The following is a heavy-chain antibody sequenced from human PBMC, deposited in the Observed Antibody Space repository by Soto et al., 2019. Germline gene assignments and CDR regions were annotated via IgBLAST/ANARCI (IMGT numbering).Heavy chain of an antibody. CDR1: GFIFTSSA. CDR2: INVGSGNT. CDR3: AAGDSSGYYGG. Sequence: SVKVSCKASGFIFTSSAVQWVRQARGQRLEWIGWINVGSGNTNYAQKFQERVTITRDMSTSTAYMELRSLRSEDTAVYYCAAGDSSGYYGGWGQGTLVTVSS. J-gene: IGHJ4*02. V-gene: IGHV1-58*01. D-gene: IGHD3-22*01.